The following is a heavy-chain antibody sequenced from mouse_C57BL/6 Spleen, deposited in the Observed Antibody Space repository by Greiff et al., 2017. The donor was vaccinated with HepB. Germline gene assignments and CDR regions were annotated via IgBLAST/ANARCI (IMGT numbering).Heavy chain of an antibody. CDR3: ARDYYDSSYSYAMDY. D-gene: IGHD1-1*01. J-gene: IGHJ4*01. Sequence: VQLQQSGAELVRPGASVKLSCKASGYTFTDYYINWVKQRPGQGLEWIARIYPGSGNTYYNEKFKGKATLTAEKSSSTAYMQLSSLTSEDSAVYFCARDYYDSSYSYAMDYWGQGTSATVSS. V-gene: IGHV1-76*01. CDR1: GYTFTDYY. CDR2: IYPGSGNT.